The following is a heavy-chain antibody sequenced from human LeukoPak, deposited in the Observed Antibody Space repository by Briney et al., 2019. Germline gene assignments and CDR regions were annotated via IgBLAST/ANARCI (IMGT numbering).Heavy chain of an antibody. CDR1: GYTFTSYY. V-gene: IGHV1-46*01. CDR3: AREPYYDFWSGGRGAFDI. CDR2: INPSGGST. D-gene: IGHD3-3*01. Sequence: ASVKVSCKASGYTFTSYYMHWVRQAPGQGLEWMGIINPSGGSTSYAQKFQGRVTMTRDMSTSTVYMELSSLRSEDTAVYYCAREPYYDFWSGGRGAFDIWGQGTMVTVSS. J-gene: IGHJ3*02.